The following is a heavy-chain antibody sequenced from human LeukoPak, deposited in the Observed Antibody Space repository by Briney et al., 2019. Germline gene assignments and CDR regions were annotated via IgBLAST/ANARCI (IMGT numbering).Heavy chain of an antibody. V-gene: IGHV3-23*01. CDR3: AKRPGYDSSGYRDY. J-gene: IGHJ4*02. CDR2: ISGSDGST. Sequence: PGGSLRLSCAASGFTFSSYAMSWVRQAPGKGLEWVSAISGSDGSTYYADSVKGRFTISIDNSKNTLYLQMNSLRAEDTAVYYCAKRPGYDSSGYRDYWGQGTLVTVSS. D-gene: IGHD3-22*01. CDR1: GFTFSSYA.